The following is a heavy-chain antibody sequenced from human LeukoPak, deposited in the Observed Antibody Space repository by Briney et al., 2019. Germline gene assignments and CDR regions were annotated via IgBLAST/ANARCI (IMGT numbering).Heavy chain of an antibody. J-gene: IGHJ4*02. CDR1: GDSISSRNW. D-gene: IGHD2-8*02. CDR3: ARSAGWWSLDY. CDR2: ISHGGIT. V-gene: IGHV4-4*02. Sequence: PSETLSLTCAVSGDSISSRNWWNWVRQSPGKGLDWVGEISHGGITKYNPSLKNRVPISKDSSRNEFSLKLNSVTAADTAVYFCARSAGWWSLDYWGQGALVTVSA.